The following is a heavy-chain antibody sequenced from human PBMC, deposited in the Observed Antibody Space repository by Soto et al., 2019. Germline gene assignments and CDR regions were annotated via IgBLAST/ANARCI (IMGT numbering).Heavy chain of an antibody. V-gene: IGHV4-30-4*01. D-gene: IGHD6-13*01. Sequence: QQQLKESGPGLVKPSQTLSLTCNVSGGPINSHDYYWTRIRQSPGKGLEWIGYLYFNGGTQYNRYLRTPISMSLDTSTKHFSLKMRSVTGADTAVYYCARGIRKYSSWYERHTGFDAWGQGALVTVS. CDR3: ARGIRKYSSWYERHTGFDA. J-gene: IGHJ5*02. CDR2: LYFNGGT. CDR1: GGPINSHDYY.